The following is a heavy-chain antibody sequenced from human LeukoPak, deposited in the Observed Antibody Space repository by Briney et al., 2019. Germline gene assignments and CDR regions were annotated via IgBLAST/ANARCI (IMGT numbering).Heavy chain of an antibody. CDR1: AFTFSNYV. CDR2: ISASGERT. D-gene: IGHD6-19*01. CDR3: AKAGRLQAVAGWIDY. Sequence: GGSLRLSCPASAFTFSNYVMSWVRQAPGKGLEWVSTISASGERTYHADSVRGRFTISRDNSKNTLHLQMNSLRADDTAVYYCAKAGRLQAVAGWIDYWGQGTLVTVS. V-gene: IGHV3-23*01. J-gene: IGHJ4*02.